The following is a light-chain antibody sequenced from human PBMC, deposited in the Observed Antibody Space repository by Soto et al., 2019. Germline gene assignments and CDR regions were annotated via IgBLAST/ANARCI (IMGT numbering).Light chain of an antibody. V-gene: IGLV2-14*01. CDR3: SSYTTSSTGV. Sequence: QSALTQPASVSGSPGQWITISCTGTSSDVGGYNYVSWYQQHPGKAPKLMIYDVSNRPSGVSNRFSGSKSGNTASLTISGLQAEDEADYYCSSYTTSSTGVFGGGTKLTVL. J-gene: IGLJ3*02. CDR1: SSDVGGYNY. CDR2: DVS.